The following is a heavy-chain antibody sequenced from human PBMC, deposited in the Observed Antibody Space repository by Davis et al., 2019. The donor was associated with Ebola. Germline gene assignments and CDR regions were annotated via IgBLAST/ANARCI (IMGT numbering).Heavy chain of an antibody. J-gene: IGHJ3*02. D-gene: IGHD6-13*01. CDR2: ISSSSSYI. CDR3: ARPEGSPDAFDI. CDR1: GFTFSSYS. Sequence: GESLKISCAASGFTFSSYSMNWVRQAPGKGLEWVSSISSSSSYIYYADSVKGRFTISRDNAKNSLYLQMNSLRAEDTAVYYCARPEGSPDAFDIWGQGTMVTVSS. V-gene: IGHV3-21*01.